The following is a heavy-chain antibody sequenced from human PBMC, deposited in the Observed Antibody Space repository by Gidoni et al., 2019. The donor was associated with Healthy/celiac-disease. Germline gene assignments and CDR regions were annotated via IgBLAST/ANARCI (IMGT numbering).Heavy chain of an antibody. CDR2: ISWKSGSI. V-gene: IGHV3-9*01. Sequence: EVQLVESGGGLVQPGRSLRLSFSAAGFTFDDYSMHWVRQAPGKGMEWVSGISWKSGSIGYADSVKGRFTISRDNAKNSLYLQMNSLRAEDTALYYCAKGDQGDYSNPNDYFDYWGQGTLVTVSS. J-gene: IGHJ4*02. CDR3: AKGDQGDYSNPNDYFDY. D-gene: IGHD4-4*01. CDR1: GFTFDDYS.